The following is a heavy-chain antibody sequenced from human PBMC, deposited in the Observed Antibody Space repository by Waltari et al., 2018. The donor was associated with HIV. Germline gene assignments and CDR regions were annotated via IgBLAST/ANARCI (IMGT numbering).Heavy chain of an antibody. CDR3: TTIQFYYVFEF. CDR2: IKTKTDGGTV. V-gene: IGHV3-15*01. Sequence: EVQLVESGGGLGTPGGALRLSGVVAGLTFSNSWMSWGRQAPGKGLEWVGRIKTKTDGGTVDYAAPVTGRFTISRDDSQSTLYLEINSLKTEDTAVYYCTTIQFYYVFEFWGQGTLVTVSS. J-gene: IGHJ4*02. CDR1: GLTFSNSW. D-gene: IGHD3-10*02.